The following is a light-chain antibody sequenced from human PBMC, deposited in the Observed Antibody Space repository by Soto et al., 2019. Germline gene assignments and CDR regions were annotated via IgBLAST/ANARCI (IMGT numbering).Light chain of an antibody. J-gene: IGKJ4*01. CDR3: QQYNSYSLT. CDR1: QSVSNW. V-gene: IGKV1-5*01. Sequence: DLQMTQSPSTLTASVGDRVTITCRASQSVSNWLAWYQQKPGKAPKLLIYDASSLDSGVPSRFSGSGSGTEFTLTITSLQPDDFATYYCQQYNSYSLTFGGGTKVEIK. CDR2: DAS.